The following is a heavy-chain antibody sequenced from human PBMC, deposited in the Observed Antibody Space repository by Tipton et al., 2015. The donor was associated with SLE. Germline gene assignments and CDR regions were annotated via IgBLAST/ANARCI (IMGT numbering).Heavy chain of an antibody. Sequence: QLVQSGAEVKKPGSSVTVSCKASGGTFSSRVINWVRQAPGQGLEWMGGIVPLLGTAIYAQRFQGRVTLTTDESMSTGYMELSSLTSEDTAFYYCASSRRYSDSSGLRPTDAFDVWGQGTLVTVSS. CDR3: ASSRRYSDSSGLRPTDAFDV. CDR1: GGTFSSRV. J-gene: IGHJ3*01. V-gene: IGHV1-69*05. CDR2: IVPLLGTA. D-gene: IGHD3-22*01.